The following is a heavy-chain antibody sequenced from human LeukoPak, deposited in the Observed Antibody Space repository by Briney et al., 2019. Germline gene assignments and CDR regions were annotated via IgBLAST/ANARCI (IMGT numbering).Heavy chain of an antibody. CDR3: ASDYGGTDGALDI. Sequence: ASVKVSCKSSGYTFTTHGITWVRQAPGQGLEWMGWISAYTGKTNYPQKIQGRVTMTTDTSTSTAYMELRSLRSDDTAVYYCASDYGGTDGALDIWGQGTMVIVSS. V-gene: IGHV1-18*01. CDR2: ISAYTGKT. CDR1: GYTFTTHG. D-gene: IGHD4-23*01. J-gene: IGHJ3*02.